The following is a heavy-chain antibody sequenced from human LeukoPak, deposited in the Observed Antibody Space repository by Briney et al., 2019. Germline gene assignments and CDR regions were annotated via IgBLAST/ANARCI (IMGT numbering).Heavy chain of an antibody. CDR3: ARGGEVVPAAIRAFYWYFDL. Sequence: ASVKVSCKASGYTFTSYYMHWVRQAPGQGLEWMGIINPSGGSTSYAQKFQGRVTMTRDTSTSTVYMELSSLRYEDTAVYYCARGGEVVPAAIRAFYWYFDLWGRGTLVTVSS. CDR2: INPSGGST. V-gene: IGHV1-46*01. CDR1: GYTFTSYY. J-gene: IGHJ2*01. D-gene: IGHD2-2*02.